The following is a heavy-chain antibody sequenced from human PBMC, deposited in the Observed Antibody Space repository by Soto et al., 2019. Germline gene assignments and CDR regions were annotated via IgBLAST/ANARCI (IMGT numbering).Heavy chain of an antibody. CDR3: ARDPLTGTTHGDFDL. Sequence: QVQLQESGPGLVKPSQTLSLTCTVSGGSISSGDYYWSWIRQPPGKGLEWIGYIYYSGSTYYNPSLKSRVTIAVDASENQFSLTLSSVTAADTAVYYCARDPLTGTTHGDFDLWGLGSLVTVSS. V-gene: IGHV4-30-4*01. CDR1: GGSISSGDYY. D-gene: IGHD1-7*01. J-gene: IGHJ2*01. CDR2: IYYSGST.